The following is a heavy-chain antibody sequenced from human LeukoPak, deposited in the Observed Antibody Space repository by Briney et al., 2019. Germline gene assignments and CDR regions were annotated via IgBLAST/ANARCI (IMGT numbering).Heavy chain of an antibody. CDR1: GFTFTSSA. D-gene: IGHD2-2*01. J-gene: IGHJ6*03. Sequence: SVKVSCKASGFTFTSSAVQWVRQARGQRLEWIGWIVVGSGNTNYAQKFQERVTITRDMSTSTAYMELSSLRSEDTAVYYCATTCKDIVVVPAAIGTMDVWGKGTTVTVSS. CDR3: ATTCKDIVVVPAAIGTMDV. CDR2: IVVGSGNT. V-gene: IGHV1-58*01.